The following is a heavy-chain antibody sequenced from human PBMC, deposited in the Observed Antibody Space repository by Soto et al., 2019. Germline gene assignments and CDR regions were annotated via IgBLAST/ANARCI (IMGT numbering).Heavy chain of an antibody. CDR2: ISSSGGST. J-gene: IGHJ4*02. Sequence: GGSLRLSCTVSGLTFRNYAVSWVRQAPGKGLEWVSSISSSGGSTFYADSVKGRFIISRDNSKNTLFLHMNSLRADDTAVYYCAPSYNSGPAYCFDYWRQGTLFTVSS. CDR1: GLTFRNYA. CDR3: APSYNSGPAYCFDY. V-gene: IGHV3-23*01. D-gene: IGHD1-1*01.